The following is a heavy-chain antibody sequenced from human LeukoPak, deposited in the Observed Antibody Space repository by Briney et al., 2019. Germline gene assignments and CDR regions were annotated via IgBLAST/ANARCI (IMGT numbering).Heavy chain of an antibody. CDR1: GGSISSSSYY. J-gene: IGHJ4*02. CDR2: IYYSGST. V-gene: IGHV4-39*07. Sequence: SETLSLTCTVSGGSISSSSYYWGWIRQPPGKGLEWIGSIYYSGSTYYNPSLKSRVTISVDTSKNQFSLKLSSVTAADTAVYYCARGGGSSGYYYVAKPGGADYWGQGTLVTVSS. D-gene: IGHD3-10*02. CDR3: ARGGGSSGYYYVAKPGGADY.